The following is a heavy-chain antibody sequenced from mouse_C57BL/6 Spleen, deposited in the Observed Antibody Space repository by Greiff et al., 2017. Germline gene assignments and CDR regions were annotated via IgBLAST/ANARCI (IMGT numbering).Heavy chain of an antibody. CDR2: IHPGDGDT. Sequence: VQLQQSGPELVKPGASVKISCKASGYAFSSSWMNWVKQRPGKGLEWIGRIHPGDGDTNYNGKFKGKATLTADKSSSTAYMQLSSLTSEDSAVYFCAREIIYYGNTGYIDVWGTGTTVTVSS. D-gene: IGHD2-1*01. V-gene: IGHV1-82*01. CDR3: AREIIYYGNTGYIDV. J-gene: IGHJ1*03. CDR1: GYAFSSSW.